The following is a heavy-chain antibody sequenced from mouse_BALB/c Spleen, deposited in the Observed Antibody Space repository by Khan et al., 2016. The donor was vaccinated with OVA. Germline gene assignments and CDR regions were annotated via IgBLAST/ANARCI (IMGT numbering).Heavy chain of an antibody. Sequence: VQLKQSGPGLVAPSQSLSITYTVSGFSLTGYGVNWVRQPPGKGLEWLGMIWGDGSTDYNSALKSRLNLSKDNSKSQVFLKMNSLQTDDTARYYCARAYYGNYREAMDYWGQGTSVTVAS. CDR1: GFSLTGYG. V-gene: IGHV2-6-7*01. J-gene: IGHJ4*01. D-gene: IGHD2-10*01. CDR2: IWGDGST. CDR3: ARAYYGNYREAMDY.